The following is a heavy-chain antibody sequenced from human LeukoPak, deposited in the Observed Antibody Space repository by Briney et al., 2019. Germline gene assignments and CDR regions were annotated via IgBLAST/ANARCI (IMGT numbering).Heavy chain of an antibody. V-gene: IGHV4-39*01. Sequence: SETLSLTCTVSGGSISSSSYYWGWIRQPPGKGLEWIGSIYYSGSTYYNPSLKSRVTISVDTFKNQFSLKLSSVTAADTAVYYCARMGPRIAVAVPFDYWGQGTLVTVSS. CDR2: IYYSGST. CDR1: GGSISSSSYY. D-gene: IGHD6-19*01. CDR3: ARMGPRIAVAVPFDY. J-gene: IGHJ4*02.